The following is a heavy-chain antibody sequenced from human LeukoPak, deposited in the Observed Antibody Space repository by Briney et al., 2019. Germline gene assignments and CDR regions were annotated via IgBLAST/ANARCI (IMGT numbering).Heavy chain of an antibody. CDR2: INPNSGGT. D-gene: IGHD4-17*01. J-gene: IGHJ4*02. Sequence: ASVKVSFKASGYTFTVYYIHWVRQAPGQGMEWMGWINPNSGGTNYAQRFQGRVTMTRDTSFSTAYMELSRLRSDDTAVYYCALNDYGDGLGYWGQGTLVTVFS. V-gene: IGHV1-2*02. CDR1: GYTFTVYY. CDR3: ALNDYGDGLGY.